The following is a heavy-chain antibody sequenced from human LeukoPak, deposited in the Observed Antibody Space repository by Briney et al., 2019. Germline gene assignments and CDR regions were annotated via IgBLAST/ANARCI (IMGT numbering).Heavy chain of an antibody. V-gene: IGHV3-7*01. J-gene: IGHJ5*02. CDR1: GFTFSSHW. CDR2: INPDGSWG. Sequence: PGGSPRLSCGASGFTFSSHWMSWVRQAPGKGLEWVAIINPDGSWGTFVDSVKGRFTISRDNAKNSLFLQMSSLRAEGTAVYCVRGATYGGSDHWGQGTLVTVSS. D-gene: IGHD4-23*01. CDR3: RGATYGGSDH.